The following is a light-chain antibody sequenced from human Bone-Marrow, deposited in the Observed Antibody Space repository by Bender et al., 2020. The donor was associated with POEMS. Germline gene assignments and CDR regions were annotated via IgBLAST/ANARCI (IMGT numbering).Light chain of an antibody. J-gene: IGLJ3*02. CDR2: QND. V-gene: IGLV1-47*01. CDR1: ASNIGVYY. CDR3: SAWDDSLSGWV. Sequence: QSVVSQPPSVSGTPGQRVTISCSGSASNIGVYYVHWYQHLPGMAPKLLIYQNDRRPSGVPDRFSAFKSGTSASLAISELQSEDEALYYCSAWDDSLSGWVFGGGTKLTVL.